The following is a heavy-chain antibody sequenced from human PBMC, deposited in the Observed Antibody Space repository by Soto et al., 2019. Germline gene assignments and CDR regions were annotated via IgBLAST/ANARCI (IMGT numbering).Heavy chain of an antibody. V-gene: IGHV1-69*01. D-gene: IGHD1-1*01. CDR3: SREWGYIPEGEFEH. CDR2: IIPIFGTA. J-gene: IGHJ4*02. Sequence: VKASCKFTGGSFSMCAISRARRAPGQGLECVRGIIPIFGTANYAQKFQSRVRITADESTSTAYMELSSLRSEDTALYYCSREWGYIPEGEFEHWRQGTLVTV. CDR1: GGSFSMCA.